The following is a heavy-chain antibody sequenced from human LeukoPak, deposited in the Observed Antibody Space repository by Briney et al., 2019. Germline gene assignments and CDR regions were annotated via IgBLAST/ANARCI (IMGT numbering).Heavy chain of an antibody. J-gene: IGHJ4*02. CDR3: ARDELTGYYYGSGSYYDY. D-gene: IGHD3-10*01. Sequence: PGGSLRLSCAASGFTFSSYSMNWVRQAPGKGLEWVSSISSSSSYIYYADSVKGRFTISRDNAKNSLYLQMNSLRAEDTAVYYCARDELTGYYYGSGSYYDYWGQGTLVTVSS. CDR2: ISSSSSYI. V-gene: IGHV3-21*01. CDR1: GFTFSSYS.